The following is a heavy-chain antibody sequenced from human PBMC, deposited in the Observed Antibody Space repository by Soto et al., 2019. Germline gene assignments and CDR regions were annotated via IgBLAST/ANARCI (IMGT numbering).Heavy chain of an antibody. D-gene: IGHD2-15*01. J-gene: IGHJ4*01. CDR3: VKQALGLDGVAFDY. CDR1: GFTFSEST. Sequence: GGSLRLSCSASGFTFSESTIYWVRQVPGKGLEAISAVSTSGRSTYYADSVKDRFRISRDNSKNTIYLQMGSLRPEDTSRYYCVKQALGLDGVAFDYWGRGTQVTVSS. V-gene: IGHV3-64D*06. CDR2: VSTSGRST.